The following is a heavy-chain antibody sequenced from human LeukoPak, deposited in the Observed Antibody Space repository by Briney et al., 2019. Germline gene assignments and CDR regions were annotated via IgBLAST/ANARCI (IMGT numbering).Heavy chain of an antibody. CDR1: GFTFDDYA. J-gene: IGHJ4*02. CDR3: AKDEGGLWFGEFPFDY. Sequence: PGRSLRLSCAASGFTFDDYAMHWVRQAPGKGLEWVSGISWNSGSTYYADSVKGRFTISRDNSKNTLYLQMNSLRAEDTAVYYCAKDEGGLWFGEFPFDYWGQGTLVTVSS. CDR2: ISWNSGST. D-gene: IGHD3-10*01. V-gene: IGHV3-9*01.